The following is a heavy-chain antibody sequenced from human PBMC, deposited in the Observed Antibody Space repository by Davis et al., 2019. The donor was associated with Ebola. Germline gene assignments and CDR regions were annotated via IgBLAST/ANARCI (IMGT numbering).Heavy chain of an antibody. D-gene: IGHD4-11*01. V-gene: IGHV1-18*01. CDR3: ERESTVTTRYYYYGMDV. Sequence: ASVKVSCRASGYTFTSYGISWVRQAPGQGLEWMGWISAYNGNTNYAQKLQGRVTMTTDTSTSTAYMELRSLRSDDTTVYYCERESTVTTRYYYYGMDVWGKGTTVTVSS. CDR1: GYTFTSYG. J-gene: IGHJ6*04. CDR2: ISAYNGNT.